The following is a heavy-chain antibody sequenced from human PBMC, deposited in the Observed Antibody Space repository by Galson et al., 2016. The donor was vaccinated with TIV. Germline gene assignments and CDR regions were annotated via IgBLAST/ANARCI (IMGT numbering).Heavy chain of an antibody. CDR2: ISVYNGDT. D-gene: IGHD4/OR15-4a*01. CDR1: GYTFSNYG. Sequence: SVKVSCKASGYTFSNYGITWVRQAPGHGLEWVGWISVYNGDTHYDEKFQGRVTMTTDTSSNTAFMELRSLRSDDTAVYYCTRALVQGMVLMERQGWLDPWGQGSLVTVSS. V-gene: IGHV1-18*04. CDR3: TRALVQGMVLMERQGWLDP. J-gene: IGHJ5*02.